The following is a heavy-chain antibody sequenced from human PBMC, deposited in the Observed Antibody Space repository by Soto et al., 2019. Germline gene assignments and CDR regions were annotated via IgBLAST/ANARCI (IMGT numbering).Heavy chain of an antibody. CDR2: ISWNSGSI. CDR1: GFTFDDYA. V-gene: IGHV3-9*01. J-gene: IGHJ4*02. D-gene: IGHD3-9*01. Sequence: EVQLVESGGGLVQPGRSLRLSCAASGFTFDDYAMHWVRQAPGKGLEWVSGISWNSGSIGYADSVKGRFTISRDNAKNSLYLQMNSLRAEDTALYYCAKEGDLTGYYRPFDYWGPGTLVTVSS. CDR3: AKEGDLTGYYRPFDY.